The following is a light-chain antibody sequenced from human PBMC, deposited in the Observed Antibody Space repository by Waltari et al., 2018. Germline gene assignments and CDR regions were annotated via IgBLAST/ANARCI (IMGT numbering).Light chain of an antibody. CDR1: NGISKS. V-gene: IGKV1-16*02. Sequence: DIQMTQSPSSLSASVGDRVTITCRASNGISKSLAWFQQKPGKAPKSLIYATSSLKSGVPSKFSGSGSGTAFTLTISSLQPEDFATYYCQQYNSYPFTFG. CDR2: ATS. CDR3: QQYNSYPFT. J-gene: IGKJ3*01.